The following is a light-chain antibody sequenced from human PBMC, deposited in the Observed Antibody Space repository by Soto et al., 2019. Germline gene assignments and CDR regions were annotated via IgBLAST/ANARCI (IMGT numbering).Light chain of an antibody. V-gene: IGKV4-1*01. CDR3: QQYYSTPLT. J-gene: IGKJ4*01. CDR1: QSVLYSSNNKNY. CDR2: WAS. Sequence: DIVMIQSPDSLTVSLGEWATINCKSSQSVLYSSNNKNYLAWYQQKPGQPPKLLIYWASTRESGVPDRFSGSGSGTDFTLTISSLQAEDVAVYYCQQYYSTPLTFGGGTKVDI.